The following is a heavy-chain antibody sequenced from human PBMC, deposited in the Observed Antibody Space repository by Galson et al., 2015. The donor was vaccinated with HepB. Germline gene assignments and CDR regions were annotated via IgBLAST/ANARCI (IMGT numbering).Heavy chain of an antibody. V-gene: IGHV3-11*03. Sequence: SLRLSCAASGFTFSDYFMTWIRQAPGKGLEWVSHISRTNIYTYYADSVKGRFTISRDNAKDSLHLQMNSLRAEDTAVYYCARGRGYCSSTDCYGNFDFWGQGTLVTVSS. CDR2: ISRTNIYT. CDR3: ARGRGYCSSTDCYGNFDF. J-gene: IGHJ4*02. CDR1: GFTFSDYF. D-gene: IGHD2-2*01.